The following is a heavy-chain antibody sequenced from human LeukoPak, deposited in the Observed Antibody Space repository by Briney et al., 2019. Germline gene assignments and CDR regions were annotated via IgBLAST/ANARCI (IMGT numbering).Heavy chain of an antibody. CDR1: GFTFSNSG. CDR3: ASTNLNHDLVSGYFDY. Sequence: GGSLRLSCTASGFTFSNSGMHWVRQAPGKGLEWVAVLSNDAINKYYADSVKGRFTISRDNSKNTLYPQMNSLRAEDTAVYYCASTNLNHDLVSGYFDYWGLGTLVTVSS. D-gene: IGHD3-3*01. J-gene: IGHJ4*02. V-gene: IGHV3-30*03. CDR2: LSNDAINK.